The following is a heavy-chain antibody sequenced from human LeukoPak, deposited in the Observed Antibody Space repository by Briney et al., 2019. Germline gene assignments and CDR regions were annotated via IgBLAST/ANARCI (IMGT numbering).Heavy chain of an antibody. V-gene: IGHV3-66*01. CDR2: IYSGGST. Sequence: GGSLRLSCAASEFSVGSNYMTWVRQAPGKGLEWVSLIYSGGSTYYADSVKGRFTISRDNSKNTLYLQMNSLRAEDTAVYYCARDISGYSGYDSPDYWGQGTLVTVSS. CDR1: EFSVGSNY. D-gene: IGHD5-12*01. CDR3: ARDISGYSGYDSPDY. J-gene: IGHJ4*02.